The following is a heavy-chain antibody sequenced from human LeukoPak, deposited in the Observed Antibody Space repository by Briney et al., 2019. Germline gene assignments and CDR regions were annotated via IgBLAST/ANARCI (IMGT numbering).Heavy chain of an antibody. J-gene: IGHJ4*02. V-gene: IGHV3-48*03. CDR1: GFTFSSYE. Sequence: PGGSLRLSCAASGFTFSSYEMNWVRQAPGKGLEWVSYIGSSGRSIYYGDSVKGRFTISRDNAKSSLYLQLNSLRADDTAVYYCARDLKVVAGTPDYWGQGTLVTVSS. CDR2: IGSSGRSI. D-gene: IGHD2-15*01. CDR3: ARDLKVVAGTPDY.